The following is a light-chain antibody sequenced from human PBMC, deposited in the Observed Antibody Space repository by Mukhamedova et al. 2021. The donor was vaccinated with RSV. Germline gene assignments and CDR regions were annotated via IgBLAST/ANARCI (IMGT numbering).Light chain of an antibody. CDR2: GAS. Sequence: QKPGKAPSLLIYGASKLQGGVPLRFSASGSGTDFTLTISSLQSEDFATYFCQQSYEMPRTFGQGTEVEIK. J-gene: IGKJ1*01. V-gene: IGKV1-39*01. CDR3: QQSYEMPRT.